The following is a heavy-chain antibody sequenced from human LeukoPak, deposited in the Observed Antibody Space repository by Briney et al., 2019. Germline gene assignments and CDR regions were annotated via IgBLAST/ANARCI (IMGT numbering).Heavy chain of an antibody. CDR1: GGSISSYY. V-gene: IGHV4-4*07. D-gene: IGHD3-10*01. CDR2: IYTSGGT. Sequence: SETLSLTCTGCGGSISSYYWSWIRQPAGQGREWIGRIYTSGGTNFNPSLQSRVTMSVDTSKNHFSLKLSSVTAADTAVYYCATRPRGVMGDVWGQGTTVTVSS. CDR3: ATRPRGVMGDV. J-gene: IGHJ6*02.